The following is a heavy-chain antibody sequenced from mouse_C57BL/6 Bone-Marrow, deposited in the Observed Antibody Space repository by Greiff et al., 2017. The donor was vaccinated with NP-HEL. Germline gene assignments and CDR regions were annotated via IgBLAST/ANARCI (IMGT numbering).Heavy chain of an antibody. CDR3: AREGNYGGSFDY. D-gene: IGHD2-1*01. CDR2: IFPGSGST. Sequence: VKLQESGPELVKPGASVKISCKASGYTFTDYYINWVKQRPGQGLEWIGWIFPGSGSTYYNEKFKGKATLTVDKSSSTAYMLLSSLTSEDSAVYFCAREGNYGGSFDYWGQGTTLTVSS. J-gene: IGHJ2*01. V-gene: IGHV1-75*01. CDR1: GYTFTDYY.